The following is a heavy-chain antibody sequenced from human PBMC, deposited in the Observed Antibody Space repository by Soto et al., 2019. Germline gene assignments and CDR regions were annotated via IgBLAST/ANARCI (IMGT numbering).Heavy chain of an antibody. CDR1: GGSFSGYY. Sequence: QVQLQQWGAGLLKPSETLSLTCAVYGGSFSGYYWSWIRQPPGKGLEWIGEINHSGSTNYNPSLKSRVTISVDTSKTQFSLKLSSVPAADTAVYYCAREAPSTVLTPRRATIAARRYYSYSMDVWGKGTTVTVSS. CDR3: AREAPSTVLTPRRATIAARRYYSYSMDV. V-gene: IGHV4-34*01. D-gene: IGHD6-6*01. CDR2: INHSGST. J-gene: IGHJ6*03.